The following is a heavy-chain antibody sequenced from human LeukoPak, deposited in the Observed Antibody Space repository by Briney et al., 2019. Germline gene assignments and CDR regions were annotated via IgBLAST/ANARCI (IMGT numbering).Heavy chain of an antibody. V-gene: IGHV3-30*18. Sequence: GRSLRLSCAASGFTFRSYGMHWGRQAPGKGLGWVAVISYDGSNKYYADSVKGRFTISRDNSKNTLYLQMNSLRAEDTAVYYCAKDLQQLCLDYWGQGTLVTVSS. CDR1: GFTFRSYG. D-gene: IGHD6-13*01. CDR2: ISYDGSNK. CDR3: AKDLQQLCLDY. J-gene: IGHJ4*02.